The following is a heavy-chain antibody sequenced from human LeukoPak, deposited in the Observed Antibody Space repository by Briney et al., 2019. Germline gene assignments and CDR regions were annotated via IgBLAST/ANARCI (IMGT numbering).Heavy chain of an antibody. V-gene: IGHV3-23*01. CDR2: ISASGGDT. CDR3: AKALHSYFDY. CDR1: GFAFSTYA. Sequence: PGGSLRLSCAASGFAFSTYALSWVRQAPGKGLEWVSGISASGGDTFYADSVKGRFTISRDNSKNTLSLQMNSLRVEDTATYYCAKALHSYFDYWGQGPRVTVSS. J-gene: IGHJ4*02.